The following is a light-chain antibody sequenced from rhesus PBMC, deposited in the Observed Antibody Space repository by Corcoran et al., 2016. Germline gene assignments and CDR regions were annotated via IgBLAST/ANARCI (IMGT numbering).Light chain of an antibody. CDR1: QGISTS. Sequence: DIQMTQSPSSLSASVGDRVTITCRASQGISTSLNWYQQKPGKAPKRLIYAASSLESGVPSRFSGSVAGTDFTLTISSLQPEDFATYYCLQYNSDPYSFGQGTKVEIK. V-gene: IGKV1-43*02. CDR3: LQYNSDPYS. J-gene: IGKJ2*01. CDR2: AAS.